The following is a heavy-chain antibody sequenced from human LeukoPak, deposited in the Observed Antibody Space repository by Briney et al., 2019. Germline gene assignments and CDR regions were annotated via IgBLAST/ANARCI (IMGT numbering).Heavy chain of an antibody. D-gene: IGHD3-22*01. CDR3: ASATTYYYDSSGYYRK. V-gene: IGHV4-34*01. CDR1: GGSFSGYY. Sequence: PSQTLSLTCTVYGGSFSGYYWSWIRQPPGKGLEWIGEINHSGSTNYNPSLKSRVTISVDTSKNQFSLKLGSVTAADTAVYYCASATTYYYDSSGYYRKWGQGTLVTVSS. CDR2: INHSGST. J-gene: IGHJ4*02.